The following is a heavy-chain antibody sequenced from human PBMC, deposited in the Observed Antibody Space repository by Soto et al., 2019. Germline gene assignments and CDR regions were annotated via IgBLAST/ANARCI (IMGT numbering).Heavy chain of an antibody. D-gene: IGHD6-13*01. J-gene: IGHJ4*02. CDR3: ARGSAAGTKSPFDF. CDR1: GGSISSGGYS. Sequence: PSETLSLTCAVSGGSISSGGYSWSWIRQSPGKGLEWIGYIHYSGSTNYNPSLKSRVTISVDTSKNQLSLKLSSVTAADTAVYYCARGSAAGTKSPFDFWGQGTLVTVSS. V-gene: IGHV4-61*08. CDR2: IHYSGST.